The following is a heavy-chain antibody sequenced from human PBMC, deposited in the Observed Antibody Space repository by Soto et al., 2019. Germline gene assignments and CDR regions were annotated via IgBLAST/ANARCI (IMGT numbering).Heavy chain of an antibody. D-gene: IGHD3-16*01. J-gene: IGHJ6*02. CDR3: ARGQGGNYPYYYGMDV. V-gene: IGHV4-31*03. CDR2: ISYTGST. CDR1: GGSISSGTYY. Sequence: SETLSLTCTVSGGSISSGTYYWSWIRQHPGKGLEWIAYISYTGSTYYNPSLKSRVTISVDTSKNQFSLKVTSVTAADTAVYYCARGQGGNYPYYYGMDVWGQGTAVTVSS.